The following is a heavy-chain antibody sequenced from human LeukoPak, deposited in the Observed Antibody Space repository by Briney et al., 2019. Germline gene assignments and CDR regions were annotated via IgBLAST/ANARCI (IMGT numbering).Heavy chain of an antibody. CDR2: IDWDDDK. V-gene: IGHV2-70*11. J-gene: IGHJ4*02. Sequence: SGPTLVNPTQTLTLTCTFSGFSLSTSGMCVSWIRQPPGKALEWLARIDWDDDKYYSTSLKTRLTISKDTSKYQVVLTMTNMDPVDTATYYCARILGYSYGYYFDYWGQGTLVTVSS. CDR1: GFSLSTSGMC. D-gene: IGHD5-18*01. CDR3: ARILGYSYGYYFDY.